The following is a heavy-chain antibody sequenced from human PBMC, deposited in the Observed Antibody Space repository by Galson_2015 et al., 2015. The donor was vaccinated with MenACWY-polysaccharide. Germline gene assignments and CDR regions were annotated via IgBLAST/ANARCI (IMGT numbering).Heavy chain of an antibody. CDR3: ARILYY. Sequence: LRLSCAVSGFTISNYWMYWVRQAPGKGLGWVANIKQDGSEKNYVGSVKGRFTISRDNAKNTLYLQMNSLRVEDTAVYYCARILYYWGQGTLVTVSP. V-gene: IGHV3-7*01. CDR1: GFTISNYW. J-gene: IGHJ4*02. CDR2: IKQDGSEK.